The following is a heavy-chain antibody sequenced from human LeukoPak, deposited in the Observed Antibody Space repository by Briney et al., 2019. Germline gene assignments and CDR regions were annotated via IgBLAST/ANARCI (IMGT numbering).Heavy chain of an antibody. CDR3: ARDRGAADRRNIFDY. J-gene: IGHJ4*02. D-gene: IGHD6-13*01. Sequence: SETLSLTCTVFGDSISSGSYFWSWIRQPAGKGLEWIGSIYYSGSTYYNPSLKSRVTISVDTSKNQFSLKLSSVTAADTAVYYCARDRGAADRRNIFDYWGQGTLVTVSS. CDR2: IYYSGST. V-gene: IGHV4-39*07. CDR1: GDSISSGSYF.